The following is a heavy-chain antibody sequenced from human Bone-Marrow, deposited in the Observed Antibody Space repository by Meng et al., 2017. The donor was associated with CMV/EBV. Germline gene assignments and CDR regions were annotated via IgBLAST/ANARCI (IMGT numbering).Heavy chain of an antibody. V-gene: IGHV1-18*01. Sequence: SVNVYCKASGYTFTNHGISWVRQAPGQGLEWMGWVSPYNGHTNYAQMLQGRVTMTTDTSTSTAYMELRSLRSDDTAVYYCARLPGIAVAGTDYWGQGTLVTVSS. CDR3: ARLPGIAVAGTDY. D-gene: IGHD6-19*01. CDR1: GYTFTNHG. J-gene: IGHJ4*02. CDR2: VSPYNGHT.